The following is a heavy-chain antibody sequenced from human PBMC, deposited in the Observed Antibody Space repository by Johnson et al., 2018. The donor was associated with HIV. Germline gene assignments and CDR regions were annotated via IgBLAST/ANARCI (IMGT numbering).Heavy chain of an antibody. Sequence: VQLVESGGGLVQPGGSLRLSCAASGFTVSSTYMRLVRQAPGKGLEWVSVISSVGSTYYADSVKGRFTISRDNSKNTLYLQMNSLRAEYTAVCYGARAGARGQWLANGYIGGQGTMVTVSS. CDR3: ARAGARGQWLANGYI. CDR1: GFTVSSTY. D-gene: IGHD6-19*01. J-gene: IGHJ3*02. CDR2: ISSVGST. V-gene: IGHV3-66*01.